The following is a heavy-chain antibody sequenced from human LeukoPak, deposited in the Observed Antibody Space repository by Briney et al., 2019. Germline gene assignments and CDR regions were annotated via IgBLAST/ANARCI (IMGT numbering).Heavy chain of an antibody. V-gene: IGHV4-59*08. J-gene: IGHJ5*02. CDR2: IYYSGST. CDR3: ARRHGSGDWFDP. CDR1: GGSISSYY. Sequence: SETLSLTCTVSGGSISSYYWSWIRQPPGKGLEWIGYIYYSGSTNYNPSLKSRVTISVDTSKNQFSLRLSSVTAADTAVYYCARRHGSGDWFDPWGQGTLVTVSS. D-gene: IGHD3-10*01.